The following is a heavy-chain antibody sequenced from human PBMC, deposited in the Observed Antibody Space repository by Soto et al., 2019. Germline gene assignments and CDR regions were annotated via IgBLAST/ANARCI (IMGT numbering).Heavy chain of an antibody. CDR3: ARVGVYSSSWYKYYYYGMDV. V-gene: IGHV3-23*01. J-gene: IGHJ6*02. Sequence: PGGSLRLSCAASGFTFKNHAMTWFRQAPGKGLEWVSSISGSGNSTYYADSVKGRFTISRDNSKNTLYLQMNSLRAEDTAVYYCARVGVYSSSWYKYYYYGMDVWGQGTTVTVSS. CDR2: ISGSGNST. CDR1: GFTFKNHA. D-gene: IGHD6-13*01.